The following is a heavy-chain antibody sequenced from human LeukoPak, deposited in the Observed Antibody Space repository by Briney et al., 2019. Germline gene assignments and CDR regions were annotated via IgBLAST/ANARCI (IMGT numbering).Heavy chain of an antibody. D-gene: IGHD6-19*01. J-gene: IGHJ4*02. CDR3: ARAPHGSGCDY. CDR1: GGSISSYY. V-gene: IGHV4-4*07. Sequence: SETLSLTCTVSGGSISSYYWSWIRQPAGKGLEWIGRIYTSGSTNYNPSLKSRVTMSVDTSKNQFSLQLNSVTPEDTALYYCARAPHGSGCDYWGQGTLVTVSS. CDR2: IYTSGST.